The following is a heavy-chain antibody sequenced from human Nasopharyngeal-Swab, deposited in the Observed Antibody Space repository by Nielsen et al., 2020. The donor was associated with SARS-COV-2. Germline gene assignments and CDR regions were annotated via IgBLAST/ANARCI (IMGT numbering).Heavy chain of an antibody. V-gene: IGHV5-51*01. Sequence: KVSCKGSRYSFTSYWIGWVRQMPGKGLEWMGIIYPGDSDTRYSPSFQGQVTISADKSISTAYLQWSSLKASDTAMYYCATRSRRDYAFDIWGQGTMVTVSS. J-gene: IGHJ3*02. CDR2: IYPGDSDT. D-gene: IGHD5-24*01. CDR1: RYSFTSYW. CDR3: ATRSRRDYAFDI.